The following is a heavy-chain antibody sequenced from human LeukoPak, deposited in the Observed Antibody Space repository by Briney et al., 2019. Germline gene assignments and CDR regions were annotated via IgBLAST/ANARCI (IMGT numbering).Heavy chain of an antibody. J-gene: IGHJ6*02. Sequence: SETLSLTCAVSGGSISSSNWWSWIRQPPGKGLEWIGYIYYSGSTYYNPSLKSRVTISVDTSKNQFSLKLSSVTAADTAVYYCARDGRYFDWLLSSYYYYGMDVWGQGTTVTVSS. CDR3: ARDGRYFDWLLSSYYYYGMDV. CDR2: IYYSGST. V-gene: IGHV4-30-4*01. CDR1: GGSISSSNW. D-gene: IGHD3-9*01.